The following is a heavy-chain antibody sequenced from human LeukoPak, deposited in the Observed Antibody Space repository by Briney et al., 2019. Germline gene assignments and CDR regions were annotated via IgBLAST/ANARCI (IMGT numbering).Heavy chain of an antibody. J-gene: IGHJ4*02. D-gene: IGHD6-6*01. Sequence: GRSLRLSCAASGFTLSSYAMHWVRQAPGKGLEWVAVISNDGGNKYYVDSVKGRFTISRDNSKNTLYLQMNSLRDEDTAVYYCARGGGIAARQNHYFDYWGQGTLVTVSS. CDR2: ISNDGGNK. V-gene: IGHV3-30-3*01. CDR1: GFTLSSYA. CDR3: ARGGGIAARQNHYFDY.